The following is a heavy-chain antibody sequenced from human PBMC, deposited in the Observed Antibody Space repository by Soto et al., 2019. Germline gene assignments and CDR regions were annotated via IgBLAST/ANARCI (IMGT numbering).Heavy chain of an antibody. Sequence: EVQLVESGGGLVQPGGSLRLSCAASGFTFSSYSMNWVRQAPGQGLEWVSYISSSSSTIYYADSVKGRFTISRDNAKNSLYLQMNSLRDEDTAVYYCARHAHYDFWSGYPYFDYWGQGTLVTVSS. CDR2: ISSSSSTI. CDR1: GFTFSSYS. CDR3: ARHAHYDFWSGYPYFDY. D-gene: IGHD3-3*01. J-gene: IGHJ4*02. V-gene: IGHV3-48*02.